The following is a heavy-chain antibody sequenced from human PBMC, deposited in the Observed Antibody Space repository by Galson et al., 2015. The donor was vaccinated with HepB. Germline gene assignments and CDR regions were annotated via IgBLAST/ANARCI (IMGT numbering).Heavy chain of an antibody. Sequence: SLRLSCAASGFDFTSCGMHWVRQAPGKGLEWLTVISYDGSKKFYADSVKDRFTISRDNSKKTLFLEMNSLRPADTAVYFCARDSAYFSGDYIGVYHFDLWGPGTLVTVSS. D-gene: IGHD4-17*01. V-gene: IGHV3-30*03. CDR2: ISYDGSKK. CDR1: GFDFTSCG. CDR3: ARDSAYFSGDYIGVYHFDL. J-gene: IGHJ4*02.